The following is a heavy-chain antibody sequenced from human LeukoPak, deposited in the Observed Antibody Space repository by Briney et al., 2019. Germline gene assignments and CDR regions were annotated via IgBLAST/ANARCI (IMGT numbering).Heavy chain of an antibody. CDR3: ARGSQWLAPDY. V-gene: IGHV4-61*08. D-gene: IGHD6-19*01. CDR1: GVSINSDDYS. Sequence: SETLSLTCAVSGVSINSDDYSWSWIRQPPGKGLEWIGYIYYSGTTNYNPSLKSRVTISLDTSKNQFSLKLSSVTVADTAVYYCARGSQWLAPDYWGQGTLVTVSS. CDR2: IYYSGTT. J-gene: IGHJ4*02.